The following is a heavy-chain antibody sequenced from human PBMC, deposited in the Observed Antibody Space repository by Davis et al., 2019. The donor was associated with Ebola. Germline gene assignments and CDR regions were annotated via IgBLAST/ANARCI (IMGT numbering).Heavy chain of an antibody. D-gene: IGHD1-20*01. J-gene: IGHJ6*04. CDR3: ARDITGTASGMDV. CDR2: IIPIFGTM. CDR1: GGTFITYV. Sequence: AASVKVSCKASGGTFITYVINWVRQAPGQGLEWMGGIIPIFGTMNYAQKFQGRVTITADESTTTAYMELSSLRSEDTAVYYCARDITGTASGMDVWGKGTTVIVAS. V-gene: IGHV1-69*13.